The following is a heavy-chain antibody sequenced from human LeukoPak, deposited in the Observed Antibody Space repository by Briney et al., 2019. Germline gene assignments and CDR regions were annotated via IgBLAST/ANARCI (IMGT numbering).Heavy chain of an antibody. CDR1: GFTFSRNW. J-gene: IGHJ4*02. V-gene: IGHV3-7*01. D-gene: IGHD2-8*01. Sequence: GGSLRLSCAASGFTFSRNWMSWVRQAPGKGLEWVASIKQDGSEKYYVDSVKGRFTISRDNAKNSLYLQMNSLRAEDTAVYYCARDRYYCTNGVCSNPFDYWGQGTLSPSPQ. CDR3: ARDRYYCTNGVCSNPFDY. CDR2: IKQDGSEK.